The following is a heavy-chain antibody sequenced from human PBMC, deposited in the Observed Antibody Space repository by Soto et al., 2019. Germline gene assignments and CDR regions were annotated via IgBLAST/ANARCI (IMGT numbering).Heavy chain of an antibody. D-gene: IGHD6-13*01. V-gene: IGHV3-23*01. CDR1: GFTFSSYA. CDR3: AKVRYSSSWYFPLDY. Sequence: GGSLRLSCAASGFTFSSYAMSWVRQAPGKGLEWVSAISGSGGSTYYADSVKGRFTISRDNSKNTLYLQMNSLRAEDTAVYYCAKVRYSSSWYFPLDYWGQGTLVTVSS. CDR2: ISGSGGST. J-gene: IGHJ4*02.